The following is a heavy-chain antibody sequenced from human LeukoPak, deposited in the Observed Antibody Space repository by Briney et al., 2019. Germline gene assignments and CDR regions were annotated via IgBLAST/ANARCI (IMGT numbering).Heavy chain of an antibody. CDR2: IYYSGST. J-gene: IGHJ4*02. V-gene: IGHV4-59*12. D-gene: IGHD1-26*01. CDR1: GGSISSYY. CDR3: ARDQRIVEATAIDY. Sequence: SETLSLTCTVSGGSISSYYWSWIRQPPGKGLEWIGYIYYSGSTNYSPSLKSRVTMSVDTSRNQFSLRLSSVTAADTAVYYCARDQRIVEATAIDYWGQGALVTVSS.